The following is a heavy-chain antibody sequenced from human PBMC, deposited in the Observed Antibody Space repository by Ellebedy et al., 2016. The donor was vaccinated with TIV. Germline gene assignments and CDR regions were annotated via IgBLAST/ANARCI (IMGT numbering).Heavy chain of an antibody. CDR1: GGSLTNHF. CDR3: ARVAITAAVGGGYFDL. D-gene: IGHD6-13*01. J-gene: IGHJ2*01. V-gene: IGHV4-59*08. CDR2: VYYTGSA. Sequence: MPSETLSLTCTVSGGSLTNHFWSWIRQPPGKGLEWIASVYYTGSANYNPSLKSRVTISVDTSKNQISLTLMTSVSATDTAVYYCARVAITAAVGGGYFDLWGRGTLVTVSS.